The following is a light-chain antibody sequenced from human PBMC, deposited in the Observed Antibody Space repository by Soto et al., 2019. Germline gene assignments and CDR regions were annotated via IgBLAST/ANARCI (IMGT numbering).Light chain of an antibody. Sequence: QSVLTQPPSVSAAPGQMLTISCSGSSSNIENNYVSWYQQLPGTAPRLLIYDNNKRPSGVPDRFSGSKSGTSASLGITGPQTGDEADYYCGTWDSSLSAVVFGGGTKLTVL. CDR2: DNN. V-gene: IGLV1-51*01. J-gene: IGLJ2*01. CDR1: SSNIENNY. CDR3: GTWDSSLSAVV.